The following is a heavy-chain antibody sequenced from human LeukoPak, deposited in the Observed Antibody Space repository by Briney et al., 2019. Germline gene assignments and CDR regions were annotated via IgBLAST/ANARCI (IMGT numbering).Heavy chain of an antibody. CDR1: GGSIGSYY. Sequence: SETLSLTCTVSGGSIGSYYWTWIRQHPGKGLEWIGYIYYSGSTFHNPSLKSRVSMSVDTSKNQFSLNLSSVTAADTAVYFCARGAEDVLTGDDDFYFDNWGQGSLVTVSS. V-gene: IGHV4-31*03. CDR3: ARGAEDVLTGDDDFYFDN. CDR2: IYYSGST. J-gene: IGHJ4*02. D-gene: IGHD3-9*01.